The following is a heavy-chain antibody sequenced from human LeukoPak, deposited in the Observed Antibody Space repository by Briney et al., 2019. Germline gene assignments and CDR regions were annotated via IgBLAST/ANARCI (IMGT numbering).Heavy chain of an antibody. J-gene: IGHJ3*02. CDR1: GFTFSSYG. CDR3: SRGYSSYGYAFKI. D-gene: IGHD4-11*01. Sequence: GGSLRLSCAGSGFTFSSYGMNWVRQAPGKGLEWVSSISSSSSYIYYADSMKGRFTISRDNAKNSLYLQMNSLRVEDTAVYYCSRGYSSYGYAFKIWGQGTMVTVSS. V-gene: IGHV3-21*01. CDR2: ISSSSSYI.